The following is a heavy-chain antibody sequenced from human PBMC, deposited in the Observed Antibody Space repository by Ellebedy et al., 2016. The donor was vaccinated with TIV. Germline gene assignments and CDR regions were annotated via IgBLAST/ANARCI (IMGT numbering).Heavy chain of an antibody. V-gene: IGHV1-18*04. D-gene: IGHD3-9*01. Sequence: AASVKVSCKASGYTFTSYGISWVRQAPGQGLEWMGWISAYNGNTNYAQKLQGRVTMTTDTSTSTAYMELRSLRSDDTAVYYCARDRGLVYFDWHDYWGQGTLVTVSS. CDR2: ISAYNGNT. CDR1: GYTFTSYG. CDR3: ARDRGLVYFDWHDY. J-gene: IGHJ4*02.